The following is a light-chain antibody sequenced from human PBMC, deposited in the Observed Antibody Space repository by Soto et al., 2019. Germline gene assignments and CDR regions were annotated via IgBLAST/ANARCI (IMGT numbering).Light chain of an antibody. V-gene: IGKV3-15*01. CDR3: QQGHNWPLT. CDR2: GAS. CDR1: QSINSE. Sequence: EIVMTQSPATLSLSPGERAALSCRASQSINSELAWYQQNPGQPPRLLIYGASTRATGVPARFTGSESGSEFTLTISGLQSEDFAVYCCQQGHNWPLTFGQGTRLEI. J-gene: IGKJ2*01.